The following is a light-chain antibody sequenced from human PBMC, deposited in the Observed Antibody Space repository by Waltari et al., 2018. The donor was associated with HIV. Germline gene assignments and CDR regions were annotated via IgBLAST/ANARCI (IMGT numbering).Light chain of an antibody. V-gene: IGLV1-40*01. CDR3: QSYDASLSGLWV. CDR2: HNP. J-gene: IGLJ3*02. CDR1: MSNLVAGSA. Sequence: HSTLTQPPSVSGAPGQRMPIPSAGKMSNLVAGSALHCSHQFPGSAPKLLIFHNPIRPSGVPDRFSGSKSGHSASLAITGLQTEDEADYYCQSYDASLSGLWVFGGGTRLTVL.